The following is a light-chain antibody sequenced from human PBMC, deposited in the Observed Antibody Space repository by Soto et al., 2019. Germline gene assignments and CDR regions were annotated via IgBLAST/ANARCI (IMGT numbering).Light chain of an antibody. V-gene: IGKV3-20*01. J-gene: IGKJ1*01. CDR1: QSVNSGY. Sequence: EIVLTQSPGTLSLSPGERASLSCRASQSVNSGYIAWYRQKPGEAPNLLIFGVSTRATGIPDRFRGSGSGTDFPLTTSRLEPEDFAVYFCHQYGFSPATFGQGTKVEVK. CDR2: GVS. CDR3: HQYGFSPAT.